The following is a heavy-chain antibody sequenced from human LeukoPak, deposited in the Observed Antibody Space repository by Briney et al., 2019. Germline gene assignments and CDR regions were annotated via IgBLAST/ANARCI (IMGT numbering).Heavy chain of an antibody. Sequence: GPSVRLSSKASGVTSRSYAISWVRQAPGHGLKWMGRIIPILGIANYAQKFPGRVTITAAKSTSTAYMELSSLRSEDTAVYYCARDLRISSSTRDHWFDPWGHGNLATVSS. D-gene: IGHD2-2*01. V-gene: IGHV1-69*04. J-gene: IGHJ5*02. CDR3: ARDLRISSSTRDHWFDP. CDR1: GVTSRSYA. CDR2: IIPILGIA.